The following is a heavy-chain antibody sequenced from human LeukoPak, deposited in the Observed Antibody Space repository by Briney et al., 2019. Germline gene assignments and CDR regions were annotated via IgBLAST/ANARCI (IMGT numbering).Heavy chain of an antibody. Sequence: ASVKVSCKASGYTFTSYGIGWVRQAPGQGLEWMGWISAYNGNTNYAQKLQGRVTMTTDTSTSTAYMELRSLRSDDTAVYYCARGGITMVRGVIRTEYWGQGTLVTVSS. J-gene: IGHJ4*02. CDR2: ISAYNGNT. D-gene: IGHD3-10*01. V-gene: IGHV1-18*01. CDR1: GYTFTSYG. CDR3: ARGGITMVRGVIRTEY.